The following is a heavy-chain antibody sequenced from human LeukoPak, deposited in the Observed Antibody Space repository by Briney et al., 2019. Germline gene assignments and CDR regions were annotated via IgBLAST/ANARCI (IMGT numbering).Heavy chain of an antibody. D-gene: IGHD4-17*01. V-gene: IGHV4-34*01. CDR3: TRERSTVTFDY. J-gene: IGHJ4*02. CDR2: INHSGST. CDR1: GGSFSGYY. Sequence: SETLSLTCAVYGGSFSGYYWSWIRQPPGKGLEWIGEINHSGSTNYNPSLKSRVTISVDTSKSQFSLKLSSVTAADTAVYYCTRERSTVTFDYWGQGTLVTVSS.